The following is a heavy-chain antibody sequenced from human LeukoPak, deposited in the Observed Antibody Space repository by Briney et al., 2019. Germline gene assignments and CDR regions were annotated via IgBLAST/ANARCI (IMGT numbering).Heavy chain of an antibody. CDR1: GGTFSSYA. V-gene: IGHV1-69*01. CDR3: ARPLDYSRSHGMDV. J-gene: IGHJ6*02. CDR2: IIPIFGTA. D-gene: IGHD4-11*01. Sequence: SVNVSCKAYGGTFSSYAISWVRQAPGQGLEWMGGIIPIFGTANYAQKFQGRVTITADESTSTAYMELSSLRSEDTAVYYCARPLDYSRSHGMDVWGQGTTVTVSS.